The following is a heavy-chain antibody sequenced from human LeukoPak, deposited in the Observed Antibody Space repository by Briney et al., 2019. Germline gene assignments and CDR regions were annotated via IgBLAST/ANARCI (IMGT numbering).Heavy chain of an antibody. CDR1: GGSISSYY. CDR2: IYTSGST. Sequence: PSETLSLTCTVSGGSISSYYWSWIRQPAGKGLEWIGRIYTSGSTNYNPSLKSRVTMSVDTSKNQFSLKLSSVTAADTDVYYCARSRKQNGAYTNWFDPWGQGTLVTVSS. V-gene: IGHV4-4*07. D-gene: IGHD4-17*01. J-gene: IGHJ5*02. CDR3: ARSRKQNGAYTNWFDP.